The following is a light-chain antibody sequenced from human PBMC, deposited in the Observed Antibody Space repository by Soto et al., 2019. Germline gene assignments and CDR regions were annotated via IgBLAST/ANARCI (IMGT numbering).Light chain of an antibody. CDR3: QQYNSYRA. J-gene: IGKJ1*01. V-gene: IGKV1-5*03. CDR1: ESIDSW. CDR2: KAS. Sequence: DIPMTQSPSPLSGSVGDRVTITCRASESIDSWLAWHQQKPGRAPKILISKASSLESGVPSRFSGGGFGTEFTLTISSLQPDDFATYYCQQYNSYRAFGQGTKV.